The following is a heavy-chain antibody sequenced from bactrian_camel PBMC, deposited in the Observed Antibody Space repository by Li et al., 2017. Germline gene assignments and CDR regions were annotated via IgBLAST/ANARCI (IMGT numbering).Heavy chain of an antibody. CDR2: INFDGST. CDR1: SSPFDDSD. D-gene: IGHD3*01. Sequence: QLVESGGGLVQPGGSLRLSCTASSSPFDDSDVGWYRQAPGNECELVSLINFDGSTYYADSVKGRFTISRDNAKNTVYLQMHSLKSEDTALYYCATALAGWGQGTQVTVS. V-gene: IGHV3S60*01. J-gene: IGHJ4*01. CDR3: ATALAG.